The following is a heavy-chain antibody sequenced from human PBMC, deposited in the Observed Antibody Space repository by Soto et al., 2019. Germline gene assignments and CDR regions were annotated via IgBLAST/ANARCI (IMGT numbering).Heavy chain of an antibody. V-gene: IGHV1-18*01. CDR3: ARDYSRYCSSTSCIGSDAFDI. CDR1: GYTFTSYG. J-gene: IGHJ3*02. CDR2: ISAYNGNT. D-gene: IGHD2-2*01. Sequence: ASLKVACKTAGYTFTSYGISCGRHTNGQGLELIGWISAYNGNTNYAQKLQGRVTMTTDTSTSTAYMELRSLRSDDTAVYYCARDYSRYCSSTSCIGSDAFDIWGQGTMVTVSS.